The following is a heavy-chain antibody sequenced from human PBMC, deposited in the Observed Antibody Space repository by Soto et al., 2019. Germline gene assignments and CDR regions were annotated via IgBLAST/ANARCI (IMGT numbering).Heavy chain of an antibody. D-gene: IGHD1-26*01. Sequence: KTSETLSLTCSVSGASTVSHYHWTWIRQPPGKGLEWMGYIFNSGTTFYSPSLTSRLSISMDTSGNHFSLELRSVTAADTAVYYCALALGPTTGLDYWGQGTLVTVSS. CDR1: GASTVSHYH. CDR2: IFNSGTT. V-gene: IGHV4-31*02. J-gene: IGHJ4*02. CDR3: ALALGPTTGLDY.